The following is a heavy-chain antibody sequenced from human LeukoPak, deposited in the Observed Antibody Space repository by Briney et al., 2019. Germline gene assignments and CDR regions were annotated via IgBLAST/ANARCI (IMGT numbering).Heavy chain of an antibody. Sequence: GGSLRLSCAASGFPFTTYAMNWVRQAPGKGLEWVSVISSTGYTTYYADSVKDRFTVSRDNSQNTLYLQMNSLRAEDTAVYYCAKETIEDGYGDYWGQGTLVTVSS. CDR2: ISSTGYTT. J-gene: IGHJ4*02. CDR3: AKETIEDGYGDY. V-gene: IGHV3-23*01. D-gene: IGHD5-24*01. CDR1: GFPFTTYA.